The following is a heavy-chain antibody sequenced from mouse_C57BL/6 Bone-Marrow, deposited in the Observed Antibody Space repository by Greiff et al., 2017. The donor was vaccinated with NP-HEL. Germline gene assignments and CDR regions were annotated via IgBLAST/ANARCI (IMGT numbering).Heavy chain of an antibody. CDR2: ISRGGDYI. J-gene: IGHJ3*01. V-gene: IGHV5-9-1*02. D-gene: IGHD3-3*01. Sequence: DVMLVESGEGLVKPGGSLKLSCAASGFTFSSYAMSWVRQTPEKRLEWVAYISRGGDYIYYADTVKGRCTISRDTARNTRYLQMSSLKSEDTAMYYCTRDRRGPWGQGTLVTVSA. CDR3: TRDRRGP. CDR1: GFTFSSYA.